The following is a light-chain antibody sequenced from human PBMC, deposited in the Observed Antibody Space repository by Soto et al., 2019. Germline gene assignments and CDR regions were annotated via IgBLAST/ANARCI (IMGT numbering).Light chain of an antibody. J-gene: IGLJ3*02. CDR2: GNN. CDR1: FANVGARYG. CDR3: QSYDNSLSGWV. V-gene: IGLV1-40*01. Sequence: QTVLTQPPSVSGAPGQRVTISCTGNFANVGARYGVHWYQQLPGTAPKVLIYGNNNRPSGVPDRFSGSQSGTSASLDITGLQGEDEADYYCQSYDNSLSGWVFGGGTQLTVL.